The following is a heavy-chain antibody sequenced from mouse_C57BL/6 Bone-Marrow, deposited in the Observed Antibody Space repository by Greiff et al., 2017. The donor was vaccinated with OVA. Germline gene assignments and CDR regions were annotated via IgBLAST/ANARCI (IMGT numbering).Heavy chain of an antibody. J-gene: IGHJ2*01. D-gene: IGHD2-13*01. V-gene: IGHV3-8*01. CDR1: GYSITSDY. Sequence: EVQLQESGPGLAKPSQTLYLSCSVSGYSITSDYWNWIRQFPGNNLEYMGYISYSGSTYNNPSLKSRISITRYTSKNQYYLQLNSVTTEDTATVYCAIWDCDNYFDYWGQGTTLTVSS. CDR3: AIWDCDNYFDY. CDR2: ISYSGST.